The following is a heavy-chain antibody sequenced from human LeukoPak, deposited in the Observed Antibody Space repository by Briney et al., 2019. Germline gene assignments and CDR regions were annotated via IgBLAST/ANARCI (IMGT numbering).Heavy chain of an antibody. D-gene: IGHD3-16*02. Sequence: GGSLRLSCAASGFTFSSYGMNWVRQAPGKGLEWVSYISSSGTTIHYADSVKGRFTISRDNAKNSLYLQLNSLRVEDTAVYYCARVRYQTADYWGQGTLVTVSS. CDR1: GFTFSSYG. CDR3: ARVRYQTADY. CDR2: ISSSGTTI. V-gene: IGHV3-48*03. J-gene: IGHJ4*02.